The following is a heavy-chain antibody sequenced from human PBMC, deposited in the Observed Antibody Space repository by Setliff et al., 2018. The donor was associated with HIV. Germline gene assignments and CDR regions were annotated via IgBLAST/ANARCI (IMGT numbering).Heavy chain of an antibody. Sequence: PSETLSLTCTVSGDSINRYYWSWVRQSAGKGLEWIGRIHTNGDTKYNPSLKSRVTMSVDTSKNQFSLKLSSVTAADTAVYYCASLNYYDSSGYYPHWGQGTLVTVSS. CDR2: IHTNGDT. J-gene: IGHJ4*02. D-gene: IGHD3-22*01. CDR1: GDSINRYY. CDR3: ASLNYYDSSGYYPH. V-gene: IGHV4-4*07.